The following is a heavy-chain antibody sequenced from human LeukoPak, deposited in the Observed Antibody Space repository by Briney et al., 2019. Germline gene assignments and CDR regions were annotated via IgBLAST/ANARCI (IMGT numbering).Heavy chain of an antibody. CDR1: GGSISSYY. CDR2: IYYSGST. D-gene: IGHD1-26*01. J-gene: IGHJ6*03. Sequence: NPSETLSLTCTVSGGSISSYYWSWIRQPPGKGLEWIGYIYYSGSTNYNPSLKSRVTISVDTSKNQFSLKLSSVTAADTAVYYCAREGVGSPYYYYYYMDVWGKGTTVTVSS. CDR3: AREGVGSPYYYYYYMDV. V-gene: IGHV4-59*01.